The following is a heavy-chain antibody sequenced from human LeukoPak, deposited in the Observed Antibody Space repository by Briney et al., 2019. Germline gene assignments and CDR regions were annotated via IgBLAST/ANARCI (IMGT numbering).Heavy chain of an antibody. CDR2: INHSGST. CDR3: ARGIYYYDTSGYSASKYYMDV. D-gene: IGHD3-22*01. CDR1: GGSFIDTY. V-gene: IGHV4-34*01. Sequence: SETLSPTCAVYGGSFIDTYWTWIRQPPGKGLEYIGEINHSGSTNYNPSLKSRVTISVDTSKNQFSLKLRSVTAADTAVYFCARGIYYYDTSGYSASKYYMDVWGKGTTVTVSS. J-gene: IGHJ6*03.